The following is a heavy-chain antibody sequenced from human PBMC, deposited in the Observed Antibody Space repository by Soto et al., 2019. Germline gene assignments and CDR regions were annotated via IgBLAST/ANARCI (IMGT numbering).Heavy chain of an antibody. CDR3: ARDGRDYGSGSYPIDF. D-gene: IGHD3-10*01. V-gene: IGHV3-33*01. Sequence: PGGSLRLSCAASGFTFSIYGMNWVRQAPGKGLEWVAFIWYDGNNKYYADSVKGRFTISRDNSKNTLYLQMNSLRAEDTAVYYCARDGRDYGSGSYPIDFWGQGTLVTVPQ. CDR1: GFTFSIYG. CDR2: IWYDGNNK. J-gene: IGHJ4*02.